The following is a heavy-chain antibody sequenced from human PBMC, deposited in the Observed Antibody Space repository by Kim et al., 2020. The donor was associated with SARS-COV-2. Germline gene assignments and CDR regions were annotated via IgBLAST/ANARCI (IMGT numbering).Heavy chain of an antibody. J-gene: IGHJ4*02. CDR3: AVQYSSSLGFDY. D-gene: IGHD6-6*01. CDR1: GYSFTSNF. Sequence: ASVKVSCKASGYSFTSNFMLWVRQAPGQGLEWMGIINPSAGSTSYTQKFQGRVTMTRDTSTRTVYMELSSLRSEDTAVYYCAVQYSSSLGFDYWGQGTLVTVSS. CDR2: INPSAGST. V-gene: IGHV1-46*01.